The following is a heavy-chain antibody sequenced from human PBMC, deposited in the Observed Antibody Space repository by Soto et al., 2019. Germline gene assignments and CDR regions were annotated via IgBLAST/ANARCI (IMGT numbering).Heavy chain of an antibody. J-gene: IGHJ4*02. Sequence: EVQLVESGGGLDQPGGSLKLSCAASGFTFSGSAMHWVRQASGKGLEWVGRIRSKANNYATEYAASVKGRFTISRDDSKNTAFLKMNSLKTEDTAVYYCTRHSQDYWGQGTLVTVSS. V-gene: IGHV3-73*02. CDR1: GFTFSGSA. CDR2: IRSKANNYAT. CDR3: TRHSQDY.